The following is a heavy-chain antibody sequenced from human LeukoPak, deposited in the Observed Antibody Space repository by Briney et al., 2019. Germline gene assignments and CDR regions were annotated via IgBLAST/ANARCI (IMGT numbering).Heavy chain of an antibody. CDR2: ISYDGSNK. D-gene: IGHD6-6*01. V-gene: IGHV3-30*04. J-gene: IGHJ4*02. Sequence: GGSLRLSCAASGFTFSSYAMHWVRQAPGKGLEWVAVISYDGSNKYYADSVKGRFTISRDNSKNTLYLQMNSLRAEDTAVYYCAMEYIYWGQGTLVTVSS. CDR3: AMEYIY. CDR1: GFTFSSYA.